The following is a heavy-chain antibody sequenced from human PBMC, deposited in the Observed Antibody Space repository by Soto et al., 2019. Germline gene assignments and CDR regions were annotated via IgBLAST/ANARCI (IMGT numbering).Heavy chain of an antibody. D-gene: IGHD6-19*01. V-gene: IGHV3-30-3*01. J-gene: IGHJ4*02. CDR3: ARISNGYSSGWPFDY. CDR2: ISYDGSNK. Sequence: GGSLRLSCAASGFTFSSYAMHWVRQAPGKGLEWVAVISYDGSNKYYADSVKGRFTISRDNSKNTLYLQMNSLRAEDTAVYYCARISNGYSSGWPFDYWGQGTLVTVSS. CDR1: GFTFSSYA.